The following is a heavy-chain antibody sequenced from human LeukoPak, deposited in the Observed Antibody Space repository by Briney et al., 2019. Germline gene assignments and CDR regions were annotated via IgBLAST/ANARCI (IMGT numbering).Heavy chain of an antibody. CDR3: AKADSDSSGYNRTWFDP. CDR2: ISGSGGST. J-gene: IGHJ5*02. D-gene: IGHD3-22*01. Sequence: GGSLRLSCAASGFTFSSYAMSWVRQAPGKGLEWVSAISGSGGSTYYADSVKGRFTISRDNSKNTLYLQMNSLRAEDTAVYYCAKADSDSSGYNRTWFDPWGQGTLVTVSS. V-gene: IGHV3-23*01. CDR1: GFTFSSYA.